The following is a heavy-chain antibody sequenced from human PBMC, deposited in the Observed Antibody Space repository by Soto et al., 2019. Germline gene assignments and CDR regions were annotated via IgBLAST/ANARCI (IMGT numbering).Heavy chain of an antibody. CDR3: AKGVCGYSYGYSHYYYGRDV. CDR1: GLTSSSYA. J-gene: IGHJ6*02. CDR2: ISGSGGST. D-gene: IGHD5-18*01. Sequence: GGSLRLSCAASGLTSSSYAMSWVRQAPWKGLEWVSAISGSGGSTYYADSVKGRFTISRDNSKNTLYLQMNSLRAEDTAVYYCAKGVCGYSYGYSHYYYGRDVWGQGTTVTVSS. V-gene: IGHV3-23*01.